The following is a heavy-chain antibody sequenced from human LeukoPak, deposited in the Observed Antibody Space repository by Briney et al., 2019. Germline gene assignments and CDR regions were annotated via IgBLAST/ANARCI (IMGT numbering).Heavy chain of an antibody. D-gene: IGHD6-13*01. J-gene: IGHJ1*01. CDR1: GFTFDSYD. Sequence: GGSLRLSCAASGFTFDSYDMSWVRQAPGKGLEWVSYISSSGSTIYYADSVKGRFTISRDNAKNSLYLQMNSLRAEDTAVYYCAGSIAAAGTKYFQHWGQGTLVTVSS. CDR2: ISSSGSTI. CDR3: AGSIAAAGTKYFQH. V-gene: IGHV3-48*03.